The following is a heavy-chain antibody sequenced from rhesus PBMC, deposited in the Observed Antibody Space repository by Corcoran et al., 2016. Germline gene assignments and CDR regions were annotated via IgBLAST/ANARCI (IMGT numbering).Heavy chain of an antibody. CDR2: IHGSSRST. D-gene: IGHD5-12*01. J-gene: IGHJ4*01. CDR3: ARYEGSYGTFDY. Sequence: QVQLQESGPGLVKPSETLSLTCAVSGYSIRSDYWSWIRHPQGKGLESIGYIHGSSRSTYTSPPLKSRVTISRHTPTSQFSLRLDSVTAADTAVYYCARYEGSYGTFDYWAQGVLVTVSS. CDR1: GYSIRSDY. V-gene: IGHV4-165*01.